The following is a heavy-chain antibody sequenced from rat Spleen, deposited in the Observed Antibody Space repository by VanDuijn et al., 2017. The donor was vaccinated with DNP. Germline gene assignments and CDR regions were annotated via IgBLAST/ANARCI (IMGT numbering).Heavy chain of an antibody. CDR3: VRDRGYNSGDYFDY. CDR2: ISSSGGST. J-gene: IGHJ2*01. CDR1: GFTFNYYW. D-gene: IGHD1-1*01. Sequence: EVQLVESGGDLVQPGRSLKLSCIASGFTFNYYWMAWIRQVPGKGLEWVASISSSGGSTYYPNSVKGRFTISRDNAKNTLYLQMNSLRSEDTATYYCVRDRGYNSGDYFDYWGQGVMVTVSS. V-gene: IGHV5-31*01.